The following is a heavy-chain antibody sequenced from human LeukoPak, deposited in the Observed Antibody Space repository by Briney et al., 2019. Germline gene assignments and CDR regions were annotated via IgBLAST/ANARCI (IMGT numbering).Heavy chain of an antibody. J-gene: IGHJ6*02. CDR1: GGSFSGYY. Sequence: PSETLSLTCAVYGGSFSGYYWSWIRQPPGKGLEWIGEINHSGSTNYNPSLKSRVTISVDTSKNQFSLKLSSVTAADTAVYYCARVSYCSSTSCYLRGYYGMDVWGQGTTVTVSS. CDR2: INHSGST. D-gene: IGHD2-2*01. CDR3: ARVSYCSSTSCYLRGYYGMDV. V-gene: IGHV4-34*01.